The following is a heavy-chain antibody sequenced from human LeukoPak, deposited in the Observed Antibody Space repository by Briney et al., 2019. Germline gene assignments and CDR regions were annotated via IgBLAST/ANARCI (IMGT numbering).Heavy chain of an antibody. D-gene: IGHD3-22*01. J-gene: IGHJ6*02. Sequence: GGSLRLSCAASGFTFSSYGMHWVRQAPGKGLEWVAVISYDGSNKYYADSVKGRFTISRDNSKNTLYLQMNSLRAEDTAVYYCARANSSGYYTLPYYYYGMDVWGQGTTVTVSS. CDR3: ARANSSGYYTLPYYYYGMDV. CDR1: GFTFSSYG. V-gene: IGHV3-30*03. CDR2: ISYDGSNK.